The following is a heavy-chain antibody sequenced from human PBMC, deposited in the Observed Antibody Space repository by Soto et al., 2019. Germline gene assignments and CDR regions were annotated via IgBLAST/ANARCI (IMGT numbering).Heavy chain of an antibody. Sequence: GGSLRLSCSASGFTFSSYAMHWVRQAPGKGLEYVSAISSNGGSTYYADSVKGKFTISRDNSKNTLYLQMSSLRAEDTAVYYCVKDGPRSYKRRYSYGSYYFDYWGQGTLVTVSS. CDR3: VKDGPRSYKRRYSYGSYYFDY. CDR2: ISSNGGST. V-gene: IGHV3-64D*08. J-gene: IGHJ4*02. CDR1: GFTFSSYA. D-gene: IGHD5-18*01.